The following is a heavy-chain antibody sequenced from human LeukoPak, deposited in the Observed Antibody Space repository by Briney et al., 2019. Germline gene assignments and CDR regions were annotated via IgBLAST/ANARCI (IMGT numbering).Heavy chain of an antibody. J-gene: IGHJ5*02. CDR3: ARGPGLYDFWSGYQFDP. D-gene: IGHD3-3*01. Sequence: VASVKVSCKASGGTFSSYAISWVRQAPGQGLEWMGWISAYNGNTNYAQKLQGRVTMTTDTSTSTAYMELRSLRSDDTAVYYCARGPGLYDFWSGYQFDPWGQGTLVTVSS. CDR1: GGTFSSYA. V-gene: IGHV1-18*01. CDR2: ISAYNGNT.